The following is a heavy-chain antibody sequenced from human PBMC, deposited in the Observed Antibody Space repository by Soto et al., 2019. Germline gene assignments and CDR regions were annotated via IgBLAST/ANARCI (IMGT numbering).Heavy chain of an antibody. CDR2: IYYSGST. CDR3: ATGREGSSTRRGDSWYYFDY. V-gene: IGHV4-59*01. CDR1: GGSISSYY. J-gene: IGHJ4*02. D-gene: IGHD2-2*01. Sequence: EWLCRSCAVSGGSISSYYWSWIRQPPGKGLEWIGYIYYSGSTNYNPSLKSRVTISVDTSKNQFSLKLSSVTAADTAVYYCATGREGSSTRRGDSWYYFDYWGQGTLVTVSS.